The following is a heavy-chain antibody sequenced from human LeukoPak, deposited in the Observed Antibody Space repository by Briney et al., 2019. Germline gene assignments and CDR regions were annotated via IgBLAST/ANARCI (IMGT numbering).Heavy chain of an antibody. D-gene: IGHD5-12*01. CDR2: VIYSGST. V-gene: IGHV4-31*03. CDR1: GASVNSNGYY. J-gene: IGHJ5*02. CDR3: ARRQYSGYAWFDP. Sequence: PSETLSLTCSVSGASVNSNGYYWSWIRQHPGKGLEWIGYVIYSGSTYYHPSLKSRSTISRDTSKNQFSLKLSSVTAADTAVYYCARRQYSGYAWFDPWGQGTLVTVSS.